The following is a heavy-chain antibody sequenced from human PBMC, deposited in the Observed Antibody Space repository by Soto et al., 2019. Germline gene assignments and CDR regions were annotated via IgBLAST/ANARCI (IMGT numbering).Heavy chain of an antibody. Sequence: KSSETLSLTCTVSGGSISSGDYYWSWIRQPPGKGLEWIGYIYYSGSTYYNPSLKSRVTISVDTSKNQFSLKLSSVTAADTAVYYCAREVTTVVTEGLDYYYGMDVWGQGTTVTDSS. D-gene: IGHD4-17*01. J-gene: IGHJ6*02. CDR2: IYYSGST. V-gene: IGHV4-30-4*01. CDR1: GGSISSGDYY. CDR3: AREVTTVVTEGLDYYYGMDV.